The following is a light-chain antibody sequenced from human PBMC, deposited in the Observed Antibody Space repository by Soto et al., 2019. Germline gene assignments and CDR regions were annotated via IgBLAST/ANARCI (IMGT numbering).Light chain of an antibody. J-gene: IGLJ1*01. V-gene: IGLV1-40*01. Sequence: QSVLTQPPSVSGAPGQRVTISCTGSSSNIGAGYDVHWYQLLPGTAPKLLVYTNSNRPSGVPDRFSGSKSGTSASLAITGLQAEDEADYYCQSYDSSLSGFVFGTGTNDTVL. CDR3: QSYDSSLSGFV. CDR1: SSNIGAGYD. CDR2: TNS.